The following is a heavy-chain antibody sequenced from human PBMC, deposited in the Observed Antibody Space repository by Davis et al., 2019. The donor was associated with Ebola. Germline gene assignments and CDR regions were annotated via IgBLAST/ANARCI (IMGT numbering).Heavy chain of an antibody. CDR2: ISSTGDSK. Sequence: GGSLRLSCVASGFTFSTYAMNWVRQAPGKGLEWVSFISSTGDSKYYSDSVRGRFTISRDNANNSLYLQMSSLRAEDTAVFYCARAHFYDSSGHIDSWGQGTLVSVSS. CDR3: ARAHFYDSSGHIDS. CDR1: GFTFSTYA. V-gene: IGHV3-48*01. J-gene: IGHJ4*02. D-gene: IGHD3-22*01.